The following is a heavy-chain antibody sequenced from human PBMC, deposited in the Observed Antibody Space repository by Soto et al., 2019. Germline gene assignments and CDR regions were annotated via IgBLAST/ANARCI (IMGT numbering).Heavy chain of an antibody. CDR3: ARAAYCSSSTCSDAFDI. J-gene: IGHJ3*02. V-gene: IGHV1-3*01. CDR1: GYSFTAYA. D-gene: IGHD2-2*01. CDR2: INAGNGNT. Sequence: QVQLVQSGAEVKEPGASVKVSCKASGYSFTAYAMHWVRQAPGQRPEWMGWINAGNGNTKYSQKLQGRITFSRDTSASTVYMELSSLRFEDGAVYYCARAAYCSSSTCSDAFDIWGQGTMVTVSS.